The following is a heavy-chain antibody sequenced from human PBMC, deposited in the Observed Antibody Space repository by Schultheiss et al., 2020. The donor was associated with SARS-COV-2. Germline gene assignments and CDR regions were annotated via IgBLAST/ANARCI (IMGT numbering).Heavy chain of an antibody. CDR3: AKDALQSYYYYYGMDV. CDR2: IRSKAYGGTT. Sequence: GGSLRLSCTASGFTFGDYAMSWFRQAPGKGLEWVGFIRSKAYGGTTEYAASVKGRFTISRDDSKSIAYLQMNSLRAEDTAVYYCAKDALQSYYYYYGMDVWGQGTTVTVSS. CDR1: GFTFGDYA. V-gene: IGHV3-49*03. J-gene: IGHJ6*02.